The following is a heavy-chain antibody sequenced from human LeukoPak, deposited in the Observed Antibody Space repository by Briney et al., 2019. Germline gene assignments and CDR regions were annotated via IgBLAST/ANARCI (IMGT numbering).Heavy chain of an antibody. J-gene: IGHJ4*02. CDR2: ISGSGGST. CDR1: GFTFSSYG. V-gene: IGHV3-23*01. Sequence: TGGSLRLSCAASGFTFSSYGMHWVRQAPGKGLEWVSAISGSGGSTYYADSVKGRFTISRDNSKNTLYLQMNSLRAEDTAVYYCASYDSSGYYSGLIDYWGQGTLVTVSS. D-gene: IGHD3-22*01. CDR3: ASYDSSGYYSGLIDY.